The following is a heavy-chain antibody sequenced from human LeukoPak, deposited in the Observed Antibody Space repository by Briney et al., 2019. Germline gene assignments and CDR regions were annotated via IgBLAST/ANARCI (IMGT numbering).Heavy chain of an antibody. CDR3: ARGGRMSVGASYFDN. CDR1: GFSISSGYY. V-gene: IGHV4-38-2*01. J-gene: IGHJ4*02. Sequence: SQTLSLTCDVSGFSISSGYYWGWIRQPPGKGLEWIVSINHGGSGVHNPAFQSRLTISRYRAKDRFSLTLSSVTATDTAAYYCARGGRMSVGASYFDNWGQGMLVIVSS. CDR2: INHGGSG. D-gene: IGHD2-15*01.